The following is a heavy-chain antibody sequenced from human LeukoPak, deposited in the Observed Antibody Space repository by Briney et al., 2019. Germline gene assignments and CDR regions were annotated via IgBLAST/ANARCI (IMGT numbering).Heavy chain of an antibody. Sequence: GGSLRLSCVASGFTFSENWMHWVRQAPGKGLAWVSHINRDGGLTNYADSVKGRFTISRDNARNTVYLQMSSLRVEDTAIYFCAREEHRLSEAGTSAFDLGGQGTLVTVSP. D-gene: IGHD6-13*01. CDR2: INRDGGLT. CDR1: GFTFSENW. V-gene: IGHV3-74*01. CDR3: AREEHRLSEAGTSAFDL. J-gene: IGHJ3*01.